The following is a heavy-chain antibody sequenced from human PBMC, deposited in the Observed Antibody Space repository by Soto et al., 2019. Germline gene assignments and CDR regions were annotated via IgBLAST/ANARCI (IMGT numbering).Heavy chain of an antibody. D-gene: IGHD2-2*01. CDR3: ARVPDR. Sequence: SETLSLTCAVSGGSISSGGYSWSWIRQPPGKGLEWIGYIYHSGSTYYNPSLKSRVTISVDRSKNQFSLKPSSVTAADTAVYYCARVPDRWGQGTLVTVSS. V-gene: IGHV4-30-2*01. CDR2: IYHSGST. CDR1: GGSISSGGYS. J-gene: IGHJ5*02.